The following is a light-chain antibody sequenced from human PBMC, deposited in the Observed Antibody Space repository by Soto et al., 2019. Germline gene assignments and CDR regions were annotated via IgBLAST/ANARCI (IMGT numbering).Light chain of an antibody. V-gene: IGLV2-23*02. Sequence: QSAPTQPASVSGSPGQSITISCTGTSNDVGNYNLVSWYHQQPDRAPKVLIHELTERPSGVSGRFSGSKSGNTASLTISGLQPEEEADYYCCSYARGNTFVFGTGTKLTVL. J-gene: IGLJ1*01. CDR1: SNDVGNYNL. CDR3: CSYARGNTFV. CDR2: ELT.